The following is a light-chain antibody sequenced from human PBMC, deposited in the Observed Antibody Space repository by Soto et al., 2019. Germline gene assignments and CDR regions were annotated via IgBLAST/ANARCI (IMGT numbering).Light chain of an antibody. J-gene: IGLJ2*01. CDR3: GAWDTNLQSEG. Sequence: QSVLTQPPSVSAAPGQRVTISCSGSSSNIGNTYVSWYQQLPGTAPKLLICDNDQRPAGIPDRFSGSKSGTSATLAITGLQAGDEADYYCGAWDTNLQSEGFGGGTKLTVL. CDR1: SSNIGNTY. CDR2: DND. V-gene: IGLV1-51*01.